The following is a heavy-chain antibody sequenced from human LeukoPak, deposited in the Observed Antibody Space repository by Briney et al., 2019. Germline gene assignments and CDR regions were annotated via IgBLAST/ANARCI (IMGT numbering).Heavy chain of an antibody. Sequence: SETLSLTCTVSGYSISSGYYWGWIRQPPGKGLERIGSIYHSGSTYYNPSLKSRVTISVDTSKNQFSLKLSSVTAADTAVYYCARGRGRLQSVDYWGQGTLVTVSS. J-gene: IGHJ4*02. CDR2: IYHSGST. CDR3: ARGRGRLQSVDY. V-gene: IGHV4-38-2*02. CDR1: GYSISSGYY. D-gene: IGHD5-24*01.